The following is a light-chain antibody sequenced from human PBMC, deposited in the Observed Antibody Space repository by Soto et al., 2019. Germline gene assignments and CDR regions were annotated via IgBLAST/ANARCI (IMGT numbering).Light chain of an antibody. Sequence: QSVLTQAHSASGSPGQSVTISCAGTSNDVGRFNYVSWYQHHPGKAPKLIIYDVTKRPSGVPDRFSGSKSGNTAYLTVSGLQAEDEADYCCSSFVHGTSYVFGTGTKVTVL. V-gene: IGLV2-8*01. CDR3: SSFVHGTSYV. CDR2: DVT. J-gene: IGLJ1*01. CDR1: SNDVGRFNY.